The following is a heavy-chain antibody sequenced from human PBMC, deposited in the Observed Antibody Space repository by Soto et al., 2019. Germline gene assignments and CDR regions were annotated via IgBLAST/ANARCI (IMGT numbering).Heavy chain of an antibody. J-gene: IGHJ4*02. V-gene: IGHV1-18*01. Sequence: QVHLVQSGAEVKKPGASVKVSCQASGYAFTTYGITWVRQAPGQGLEWMGWISAHNGNTNYAQKLQGRVTATRDTSTSTAYMGLRGLRSDDTAVYYCARGRNGDYWGQGARVTVSS. CDR1: GYAFTTYG. CDR3: ARGRNGDY. CDR2: ISAHNGNT. D-gene: IGHD1-1*01.